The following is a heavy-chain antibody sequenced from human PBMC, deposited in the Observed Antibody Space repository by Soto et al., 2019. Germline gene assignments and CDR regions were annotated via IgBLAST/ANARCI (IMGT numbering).Heavy chain of an antibody. CDR3: AHIRPDSYSSGWYPWYFDY. D-gene: IGHD6-19*01. Sequence: QITLKESGPTLVKPTQTLTLTCTFSGFSLSTSGVGVGWIRQPPGKALEWLALIYWDDDKRYSPSLKSRLTITKDTSNNPVVLTMTNMDPVDTATYYCAHIRPDSYSSGWYPWYFDYWGQGTLVTVSS. V-gene: IGHV2-5*02. CDR2: IYWDDDK. CDR1: GFSLSTSGVG. J-gene: IGHJ4*02.